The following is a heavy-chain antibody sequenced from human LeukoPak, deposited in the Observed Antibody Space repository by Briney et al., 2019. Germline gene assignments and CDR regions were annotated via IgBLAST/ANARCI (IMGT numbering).Heavy chain of an antibody. Sequence: GGSLRLSCAASGFTFSSYAMSWVRQAPGKGLEWVSAISGSGGSTYYADSVKGRFTISRDNSKNTLYLQMNSLRAEDTAVYYCAKDREYSSKPVYYFDYWGQGTLVTVSS. CDR3: AKDREYSSKPVYYFDY. CDR2: ISGSGGST. D-gene: IGHD6-6*01. CDR1: GFTFSSYA. J-gene: IGHJ4*02. V-gene: IGHV3-23*01.